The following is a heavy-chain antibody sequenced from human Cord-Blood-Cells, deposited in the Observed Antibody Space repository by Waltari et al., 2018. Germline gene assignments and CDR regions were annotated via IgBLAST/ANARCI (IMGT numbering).Heavy chain of an antibody. CDR2: INPSGGST. D-gene: IGHD1-26*01. J-gene: IGHJ4*02. Sequence: QVQLVQSGAEVKKPGASVKVSCKASGYTFTRYYLPWVRQAPGQGLEWMGIINPSGGSTSYAQKFQGRVTMTRDTSTSTVFMELSSLRSEDTAVYYCARASPHGSYLFYWGQGTLVTVSS. CDR3: ARASPHGSYLFY. V-gene: IGHV1-46*01. CDR1: GYTFTRYY.